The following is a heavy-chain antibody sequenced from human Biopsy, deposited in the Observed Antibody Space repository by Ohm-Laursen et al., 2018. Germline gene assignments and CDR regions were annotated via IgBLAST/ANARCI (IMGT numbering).Heavy chain of an antibody. J-gene: IGHJ3*02. CDR2: IYSSGST. V-gene: IGHV4-4*07. CDR3: ARGTGRYYVYGAFDI. CDR1: GGSISNYY. Sequence: GTLSLTCTVSGGSISNYYWSWIRQPAGKGLEWIGRIYSSGSTNYNPSLKSQVTMSVDTSKNQFSLILSSMTAADTAVYYCARGTGRYYVYGAFDIWGQGTVVTVSS. D-gene: IGHD1-26*01.